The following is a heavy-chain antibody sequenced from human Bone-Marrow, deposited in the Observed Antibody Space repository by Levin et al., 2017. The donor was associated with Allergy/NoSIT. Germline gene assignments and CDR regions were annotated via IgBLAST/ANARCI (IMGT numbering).Heavy chain of an antibody. V-gene: IGHV1-18*01. CDR3: ARASGTDSPPEHY. Sequence: GESLKISCKASGYTFSSYGISWVRQAPGQGLEWMGWISAYNGDTHSSQKFQGRVTMTTDTSTSTAYMELRALRSDDTAVYYCARASGTDSPPEHYWGQGTLVTVSS. J-gene: IGHJ4*02. CDR1: GYTFSSYG. CDR2: ISAYNGDT. D-gene: IGHD1-14*01.